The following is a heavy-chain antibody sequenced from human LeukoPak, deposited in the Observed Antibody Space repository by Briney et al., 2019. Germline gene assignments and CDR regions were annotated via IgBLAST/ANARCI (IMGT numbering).Heavy chain of an antibody. CDR2: IYYSGST. D-gene: IGHD3-22*01. CDR3: ARRLIRDSNGGGHFDY. J-gene: IGHJ4*02. V-gene: IGHV4-59*08. Sequence: SETLSLTCTVSGGSISSYYWSWIRQPPGKGLEWIGYIYYSGSTNYNSSLESRVTISVDTSKNQFSLKLSSVTAADTAVYYCARRLIRDSNGGGHFDYWGQGTLVTVSS. CDR1: GGSISSYY.